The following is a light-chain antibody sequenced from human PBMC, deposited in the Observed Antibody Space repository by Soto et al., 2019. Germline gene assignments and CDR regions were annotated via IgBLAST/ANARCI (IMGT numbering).Light chain of an antibody. CDR2: DAS. V-gene: IGKV1-39*01. CDR1: QSITNY. Sequence: DIQMTQSPSSLSASVVYRVTITCRSSQSITNYLNWYQQKPGKAPKLLIYDASSLESGVPSRFSGSGSGTEFTLTISSLQPDDFATYYCQKANSFPFNFGQGTRLEIK. J-gene: IGKJ5*01. CDR3: QKANSFPFN.